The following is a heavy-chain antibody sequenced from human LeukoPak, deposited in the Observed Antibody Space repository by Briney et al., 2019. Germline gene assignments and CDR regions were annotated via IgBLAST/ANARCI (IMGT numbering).Heavy chain of an antibody. CDR3: AKDLNYDILTASFDC. J-gene: IGHJ4*02. D-gene: IGHD3-9*01. V-gene: IGHV3-23*01. CDR2: ISGSGGST. Sequence: GGSLRLSCAASGFTFSSYSMNWVRQAPGKGLEWVSAISGSGGSTYYADSVKGRFTISRDNSKNTLYLQMNSLRAEGTAVYYCAKDLNYDILTASFDCWGQGTLVTVSS. CDR1: GFTFSSYS.